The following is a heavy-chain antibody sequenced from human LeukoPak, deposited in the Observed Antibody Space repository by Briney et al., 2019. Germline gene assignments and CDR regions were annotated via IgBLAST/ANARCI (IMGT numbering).Heavy chain of an antibody. V-gene: IGHV3-7*03. CDR1: GFTFSSYW. J-gene: IGHJ4*02. CDR3: ARGQLYDY. CDR2: IKTDGSEK. D-gene: IGHD3-16*02. Sequence: PGGSLRLSCEASGFTFSSYWMSWVRQAPGKGLEWVANIKTDGSEKYYVDSVKGRFTISRDNAKNSLYLQMNSLRAEDTAVYYCARGQLYDYWGQGTLVTVFS.